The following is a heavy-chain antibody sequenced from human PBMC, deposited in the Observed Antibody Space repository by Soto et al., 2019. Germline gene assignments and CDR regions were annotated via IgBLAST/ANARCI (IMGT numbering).Heavy chain of an antibody. J-gene: IGHJ4*02. V-gene: IGHV4-34*01. CDR1: GGSFSGYY. CDR2: INHSGST. Sequence: QVQLQQWGAGLLKPSETLSLTCAVYGGSFSGYYWSWIRQPPGKGLEWIGEINHSGSTNYNPSLKSRVTISVDTSKHQFSLKLSSVTAADTAVYYCARGGYCSGGSCYSGRFDYWGQGTLVNVSS. D-gene: IGHD2-15*01. CDR3: ARGGYCSGGSCYSGRFDY.